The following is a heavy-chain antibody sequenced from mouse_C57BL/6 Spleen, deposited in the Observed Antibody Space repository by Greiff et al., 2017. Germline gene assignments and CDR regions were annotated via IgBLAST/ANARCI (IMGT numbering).Heavy chain of an antibody. CDR2: IRLKTDNYAT. CDR1: GFTFSNYW. J-gene: IGHJ2*01. Sequence: EVQRVESGGGLVQPGGSMKLSCVASGFTFSNYWMNWVRQSPEQGLEWVAQIRLKTDNYATHYAESVKGRFTISRDDSKSSVYLQMNNLRAEDTGIYYCTDGGYFDYWGQGTTLTVSS. CDR3: TDGGYFDY. V-gene: IGHV6-3*01. D-gene: IGHD2-3*01.